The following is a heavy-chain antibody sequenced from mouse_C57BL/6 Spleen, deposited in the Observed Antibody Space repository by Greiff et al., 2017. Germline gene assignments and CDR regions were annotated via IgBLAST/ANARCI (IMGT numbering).Heavy chain of an antibody. Sequence: QVQLQQPGAELVMPGASVKLSCKASGYTFTSYWMHWVKQRPGQGLEWIGEIDPSDSYTNYNQKFKGKSTLTVDKSSSTAYMQLSSLTSEDSAVYYCASGMVFAYWGQGTLVTVSA. J-gene: IGHJ3*01. CDR3: ASGMVFAY. CDR1: GYTFTSYW. CDR2: IDPSDSYT. D-gene: IGHD2-3*01. V-gene: IGHV1-69*01.